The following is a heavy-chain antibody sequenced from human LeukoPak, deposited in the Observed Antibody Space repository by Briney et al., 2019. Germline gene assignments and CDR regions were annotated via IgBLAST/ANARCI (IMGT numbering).Heavy chain of an antibody. CDR2: IKRDGSDK. Sequence: GGSLRLSCAASGFTFSNNWMSWVRQAPGKGLEWVANIKRDGSDKYYVDSVKGRFTISRDSSKNTLYLQMNSLGVEDTAVYYCASDYGNPDVVDYWGQGTLVTVSS. J-gene: IGHJ4*02. CDR3: ASDYGNPDVVDY. D-gene: IGHD4-11*01. V-gene: IGHV3-7*01. CDR1: GFTFSNNW.